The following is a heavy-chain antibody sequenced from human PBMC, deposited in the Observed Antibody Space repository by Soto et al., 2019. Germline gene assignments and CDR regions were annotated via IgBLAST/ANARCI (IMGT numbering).Heavy chain of an antibody. V-gene: IGHV1-8*02. CDR2: MNPNSGNT. Sequence: ASVKVSCKASGYTFTSYYMHWVRQATGQGLEWMGWMNPNSGNTGYAQKFQGRVTMTRNTSISTAYMELSSLRSEDTAVYYCARRGLLWFGELSPFDYYYGMDVWGQGTTVTVSS. CDR1: GYTFTSYY. J-gene: IGHJ6*02. D-gene: IGHD3-10*01. CDR3: ARRGLLWFGELSPFDYYYGMDV.